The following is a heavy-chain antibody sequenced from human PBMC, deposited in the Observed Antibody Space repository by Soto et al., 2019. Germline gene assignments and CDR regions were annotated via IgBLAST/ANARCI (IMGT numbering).Heavy chain of an antibody. V-gene: IGHV3-23*01. CDR2: IPGSGYTA. D-gene: IGHD3-16*01. Sequence: EVQVLESGGGFVQPGGSLRLTCTVSGLTFDKYAMSWVRQAPGKELQWVSAIPGSGYTAYYADSVKGRFTISRDNSQNTLHLQMHSLRAEDTAIYYCAVWEQWLPNTYYHGLDVWGQGTAVTVSS. CDR1: GLTFDKYA. CDR3: AVWEQWLPNTYYHGLDV. J-gene: IGHJ6*02.